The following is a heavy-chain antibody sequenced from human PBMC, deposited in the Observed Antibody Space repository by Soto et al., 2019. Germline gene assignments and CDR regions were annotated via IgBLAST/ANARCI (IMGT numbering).Heavy chain of an antibody. CDR1: GFTFSSYA. CDR2: ISGSGGST. D-gene: IGHD6-13*01. J-gene: IGHJ4*02. V-gene: IGHV3-23*01. CDR3: AKGKDLSSSWCVISFDY. Sequence: GGSLRLSCAASGFTFSSYAMSWVRQAPGKGLEWVSAISGSGGSTYYADSVKGRFTISRDNSKNTLYLQMNSLRAEDTAVYYCAKGKDLSSSWCVISFDYWGQGTLVTVSS.